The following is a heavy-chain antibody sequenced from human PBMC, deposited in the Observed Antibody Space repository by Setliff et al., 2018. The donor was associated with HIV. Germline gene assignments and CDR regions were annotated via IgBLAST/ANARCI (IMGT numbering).Heavy chain of an antibody. CDR2: MNPNSGNT. V-gene: IGHV1-8*01. Sequence: GASVKVSCKASGYTFTRYDIKWVRQATGQGLEWMGWMNPNSGNTGYAQKFQGRVTMTRSTSISTAYMELSSLRSEDTAVYYCARVEGDPTVTDGLEYFDLWGRGTLVTVSS. CDR3: ARVEGDPTVTDGLEYFDL. J-gene: IGHJ2*01. D-gene: IGHD4-17*01. CDR1: GYTFTRYD.